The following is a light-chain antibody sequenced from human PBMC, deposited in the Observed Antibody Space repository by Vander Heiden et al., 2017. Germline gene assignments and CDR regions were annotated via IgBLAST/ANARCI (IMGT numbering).Light chain of an antibody. Sequence: SYELTQPLSVSVALGQTATISCEGNKIGTKNVHWYQQRPGQAPVLVMSRDNNRPSGITERVSGSNSGNTATLTISRAQGYDDADYYCQVWDTTTWVFGGGTTLTVL. CDR2: RDN. V-gene: IGLV3-9*01. J-gene: IGLJ3*02. CDR3: QVWDTTTWV. CDR1: KIGTKN.